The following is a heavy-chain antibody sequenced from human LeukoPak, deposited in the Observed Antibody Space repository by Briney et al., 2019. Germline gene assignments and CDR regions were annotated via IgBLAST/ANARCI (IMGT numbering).Heavy chain of an antibody. D-gene: IGHD5-18*01. CDR1: GYSFTSYW. J-gene: IGHJ4*02. CDR2: IYTGDSDT. Sequence: GEALKISCKGSGYSFTSYWSVWVRQMAGKGLEWMGIIYTGDSDTRYSPSFQGQVTISADKSISNAYLQWSSLKASDTAMYYCARRGYSYGYDEWGQGTLVTVSS. CDR3: ARRGYSYGYDE. V-gene: IGHV5-51*01.